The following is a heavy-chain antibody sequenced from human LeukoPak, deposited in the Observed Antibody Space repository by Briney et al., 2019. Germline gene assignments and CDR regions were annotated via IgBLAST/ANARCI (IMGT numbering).Heavy chain of an antibody. D-gene: IGHD6-25*01. J-gene: IGHJ4*02. CDR3: ARSSGTGTFSY. Sequence: SETLSLTCTVSGDSISRSTYYWAWIRQPPGKGLEWIGSVYYGRSPYFNPSLESRATISVDTSKNHFSLKMSSVTAADTAVYYCARSSGTGTFSYWGQGTQVTVSS. CDR1: GDSISRSTYY. V-gene: IGHV4-39*02. CDR2: VYYGRSP.